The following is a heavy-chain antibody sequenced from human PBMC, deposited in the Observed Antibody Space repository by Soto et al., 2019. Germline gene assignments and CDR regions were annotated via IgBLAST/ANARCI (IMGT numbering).Heavy chain of an antibody. CDR1: GFTFSSYA. CDR3: ARDQRKAVARTFDY. Sequence: QVQLVESGGGVVQPGRSLRLSCAASGFTFSSYAMHWVRQAPGKGLEWVAVISYDGSNKYYADSVKGRFTISRDNSKKTLYLQLNGLRAEDTAVYYCARDQRKAVARTFDYWGQGTLVTVSS. V-gene: IGHV3-30-3*01. CDR2: ISYDGSNK. J-gene: IGHJ4*02. D-gene: IGHD6-19*01.